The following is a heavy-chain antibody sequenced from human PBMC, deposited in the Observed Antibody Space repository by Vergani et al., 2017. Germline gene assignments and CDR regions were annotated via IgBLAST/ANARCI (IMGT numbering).Heavy chain of an antibody. J-gene: IGHJ4*02. V-gene: IGHV3-30*18. CDR3: AKDGAPGGVERVATIMDY. Sequence: QVQLVESGGGVVQPGRSLRLSCAASGFTFSSYGMHWVRQAPGKGLEWVAVISYDGSNKYYADSVKGRFTISRDNSKNTLYLQMNSLRAEDTAVYYCAKDGAPGGVERVATIMDYWGQGTLVTVSS. CDR2: ISYDGSNK. D-gene: IGHD5-12*01. CDR1: GFTFSSYG.